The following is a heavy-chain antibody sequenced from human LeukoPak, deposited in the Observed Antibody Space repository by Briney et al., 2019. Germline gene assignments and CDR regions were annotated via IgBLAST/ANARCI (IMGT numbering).Heavy chain of an antibody. CDR3: VRYCNGGSCYRAAFDV. V-gene: IGHV3-33*01. Sequence: GGSLRLSCAASGFTFSDYGMYWVRQAPGKGLEGVALIWYDGGKKYYTDSVRGRFTISRDNSKNTLYLQMNSLRAEDTAVYYCVRYCNGGSCYRAAFDVWGPGTMVTVSS. CDR2: IWYDGGKK. CDR1: GFTFSDYG. D-gene: IGHD2-15*01. J-gene: IGHJ3*01.